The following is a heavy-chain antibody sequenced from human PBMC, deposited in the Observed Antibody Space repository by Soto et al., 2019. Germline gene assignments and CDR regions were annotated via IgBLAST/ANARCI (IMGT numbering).Heavy chain of an antibody. Sequence: SVEVSCKACGGTFNSYAISWARQAPGQGLEWMGGIIPIFGTANYAQKFQGRVTITADESTSTAYMELSSLRSEDTAVYYCARVIAAAGTYYYGMDVWGQGTTVTVSS. J-gene: IGHJ6*02. CDR2: IIPIFGTA. CDR3: ARVIAAAGTYYYGMDV. D-gene: IGHD6-13*01. V-gene: IGHV1-69*13. CDR1: GGTFNSYA.